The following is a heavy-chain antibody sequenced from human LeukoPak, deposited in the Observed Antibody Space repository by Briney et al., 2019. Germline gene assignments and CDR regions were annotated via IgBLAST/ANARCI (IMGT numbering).Heavy chain of an antibody. D-gene: IGHD4-11*01. CDR1: GGTFSSYA. J-gene: IGHJ4*02. V-gene: IGHV1-69*01. CDR3: ATLLTVPTGYFDY. Sequence: SVKVSCKASGGTFSSYAISWVRQAPGQGLEWMGGIIPIFGTATYAQKFQGRVTITAAESTSTAYMELSSLRSEDTAVYYCATLLTVPTGYFDYWGQGTLVTVSS. CDR2: IIPIFGTA.